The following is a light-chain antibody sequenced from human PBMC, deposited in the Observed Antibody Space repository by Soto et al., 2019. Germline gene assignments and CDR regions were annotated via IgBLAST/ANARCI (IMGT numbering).Light chain of an antibody. V-gene: IGKV3-11*01. J-gene: IGKJ2*01. CDR2: DAS. CDR3: QQRSNWQGYT. Sequence: EIVLTQSPATLSLSPGERATLSCRASQSVSSYLAWYQQKPGQAPRLLIYDASNRATGIPARFSGSDSGTDFTLTISSLEPEDFAVYYCQQRSNWQGYTFGQWTKLEIK. CDR1: QSVSSY.